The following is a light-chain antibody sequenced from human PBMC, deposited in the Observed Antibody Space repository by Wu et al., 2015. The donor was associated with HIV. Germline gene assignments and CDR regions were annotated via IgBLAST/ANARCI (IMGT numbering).Light chain of an antibody. CDR3: QQYDTFPLT. V-gene: IGKV1-8*01. CDR1: QHIRSA. CDR2: ATS. Sequence: IQITQSPSSLSASTGDTVNITCQTSQHIRSALAWYRQKPGKVPELLIYATSTLHRGVPSRFSGSGSGTGFTLTISCLQSEDLATFYCQQYDTFPLTFGGGPRWTSN. J-gene: IGKJ4*01.